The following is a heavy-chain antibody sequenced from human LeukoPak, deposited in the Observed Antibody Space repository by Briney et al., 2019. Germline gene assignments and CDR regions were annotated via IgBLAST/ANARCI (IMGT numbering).Heavy chain of an antibody. CDR3: ARDAATTVTTD. Sequence: VASVKVSCKTSGYTFTGFYLHWVRQAPGQGLERMGWINPNSGGTNYAQKFQGRVTMTRDTSISTAYMELSGLRSDDTAVYFCARDAATTVTTDWGQGTLVTVSS. CDR2: INPNSGGT. D-gene: IGHD4-11*01. V-gene: IGHV1-2*02. J-gene: IGHJ4*02. CDR1: GYTFTGFY.